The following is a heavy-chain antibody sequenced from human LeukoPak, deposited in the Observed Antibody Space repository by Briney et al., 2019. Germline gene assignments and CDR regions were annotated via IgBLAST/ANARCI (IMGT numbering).Heavy chain of an antibody. D-gene: IGHD3-10*01. CDR1: GFTFSSYS. J-gene: IGHJ4*02. CDR3: AREEEGYYYGSGSYYAVEDY. CDR2: ISSSSSYI. Sequence: GGSLRLSCAASGFTFSSYSMNWVRQAPGKGLEWVSSISSSSSYIYYAHSVKGRFTISRDNAKNSLYLQMNSLRAEDTAVYYCAREEEGYYYGSGSYYAVEDYWGQGTLVTVSS. V-gene: IGHV3-21*01.